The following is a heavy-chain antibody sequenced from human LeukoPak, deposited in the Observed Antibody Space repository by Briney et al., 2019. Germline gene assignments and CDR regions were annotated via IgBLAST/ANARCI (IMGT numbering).Heavy chain of an antibody. J-gene: IGHJ4*02. CDR3: ARQVYDYVWGSTFDY. CDR2: IYTSGST. CDR1: GGSISSGSYY. Sequence: SETLSLTCTVSGGSISSGSYYWSWIRQPAGKGLEWIGRIYTSGSTKYNPSLESRVTISIDTSKNQFSLRLRSVTAADTAVYYCARQVYDYVWGSTFDYWGQGNLVIVSS. D-gene: IGHD3-16*01. V-gene: IGHV4-61*02.